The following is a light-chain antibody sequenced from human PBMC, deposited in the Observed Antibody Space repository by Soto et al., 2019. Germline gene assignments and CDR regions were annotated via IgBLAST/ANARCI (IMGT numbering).Light chain of an antibody. CDR2: GAS. Sequence: PGESASCSCRHSETVTSSFLAWYQHISGRAPRLLIYGASSRATGIPDRFSGSGSGTDFTLTISRLEPEDFAVYYCQQYGRSPTKFGKGTKGDIK. CDR3: QQYGRSPTK. J-gene: IGKJ1*01. CDR1: ETVTSSF. V-gene: IGKV3-20*01.